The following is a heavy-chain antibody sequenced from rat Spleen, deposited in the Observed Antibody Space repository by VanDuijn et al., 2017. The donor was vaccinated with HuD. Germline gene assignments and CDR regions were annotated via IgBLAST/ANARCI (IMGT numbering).Heavy chain of an antibody. J-gene: IGHJ2*01. V-gene: IGHV5-22*01. CDR3: ATTPGRPFAY. D-gene: IGHD5-1*01. CDR1: GFTFSDYY. CDR2: ISYEGNTA. Sequence: EVQLVESGGVLVQPGRSMKLSCAASGFTFSDYYMAWVRQAPKKGLEWVASISYEGNTAFYGDSMKGRFTISRDNAKSTLYLQISSLRSEDTATYYCATTPGRPFAYWGQGVMVTVSS.